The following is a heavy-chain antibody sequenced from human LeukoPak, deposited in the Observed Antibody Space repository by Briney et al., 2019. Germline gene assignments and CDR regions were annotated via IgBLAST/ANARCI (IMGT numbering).Heavy chain of an antibody. V-gene: IGHV4-4*07. Sequence: SETLSLTCTVSGASISGYCWSWIRQPAGKGLEWIGRIYATGSTNYNPSLRSRVTMSIDTSKNHFSLSLISVTAADTAVYYCARLGATYFDFWGQGALVTVSS. D-gene: IGHD1-26*01. CDR3: ARLGATYFDF. J-gene: IGHJ4*02. CDR1: GASISGYC. CDR2: IYATGST.